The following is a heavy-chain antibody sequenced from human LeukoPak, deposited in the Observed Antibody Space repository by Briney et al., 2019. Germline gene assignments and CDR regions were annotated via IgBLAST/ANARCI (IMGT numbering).Heavy chain of an antibody. CDR3: ARDLTRYDFWSGYYLNYYYYGMDV. D-gene: IGHD3-3*01. J-gene: IGHJ6*02. CDR2: INPNSGGT. CDR1: GYTFTSYY. Sequence: GASVKVSCKASGYTFTSYYMHWVRQAPGQGLEWMGRINPNSGGTNYAQKFQGRVTMTRDTSISTAYMELSRLRSDDTAVYYCARDLTRYDFWSGYYLNYYYYGMDVWGQGTTVTVSS. V-gene: IGHV1-2*06.